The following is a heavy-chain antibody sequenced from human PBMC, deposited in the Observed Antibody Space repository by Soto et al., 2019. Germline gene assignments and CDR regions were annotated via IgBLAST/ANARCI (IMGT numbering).Heavy chain of an antibody. CDR1: GYTFTSYA. D-gene: IGHD6-13*01. V-gene: IGHV1-3*04. CDR2: INTAKDNT. J-gene: IGHJ4*02. CDR3: ARGSSWSYFDY. Sequence: QVQLVQSGAEVKKPGASVKVSCRASGYTFTSYAIHWVRQAPGQRLEWMGWINTAKDNTKYSQKFQGRVTITRDTSASIVYMDLSSLRSEDTAEYYCARGSSWSYFDYWGQGTLVTVSS.